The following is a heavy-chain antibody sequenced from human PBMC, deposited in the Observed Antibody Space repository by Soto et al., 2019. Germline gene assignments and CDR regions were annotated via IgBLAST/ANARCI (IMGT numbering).Heavy chain of an antibody. J-gene: IGHJ4*02. Sequence: QVQLVESGGGAVQPGESLRLSCVASGLDFTYYAMHWVRQAPGKGLESVAVMSSDGSKIHHTDSVKGRFTISRDNSKNTLYLQMNSLRKEDTAVYFCAKDEGVGGTLGLFDYWGQGTLVSVS. D-gene: IGHD1-26*01. CDR3: AKDEGVGGTLGLFDY. V-gene: IGHV3-30*18. CDR1: GLDFTYYA. CDR2: MSSDGSKI.